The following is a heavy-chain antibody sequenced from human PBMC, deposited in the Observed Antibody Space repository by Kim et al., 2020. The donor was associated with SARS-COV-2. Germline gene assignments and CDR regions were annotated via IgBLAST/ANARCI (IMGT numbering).Heavy chain of an antibody. CDR3: ARLVSENSAVEY. J-gene: IGHJ4*02. CDR2: INYSGNT. CDR1: GDSISRSSNY. Sequence: SETLSLTCTVSGDSISRSSNYWGWIRQPPGKGLEWIGSINYSGNTYYNPSLKSRVTTSVDTSKNQFSLKMRSVTAADTAVYYCARLVSENSAVEYWGQGT. V-gene: IGHV4-39*01.